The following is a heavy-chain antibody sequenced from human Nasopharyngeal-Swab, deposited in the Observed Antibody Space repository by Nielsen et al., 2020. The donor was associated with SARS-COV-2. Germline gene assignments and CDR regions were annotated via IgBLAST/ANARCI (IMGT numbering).Heavy chain of an antibody. CDR1: GFPLSHYY. CDR2: IKQGGSEQ. J-gene: IGHJ4*02. CDR3: ARVGGSSWYFEY. V-gene: IGHV3-7*04. D-gene: IGHD6-13*01. Sequence: GGSLRLSCAASGFPLSHYYMTWVRQPPGKGLEWVANIKQGGSEQFYVDSVKGRFTISRDNAKNSLYLQMNSLRAEDTAVYYCARVGGSSWYFEYWGQGTLVTVSS.